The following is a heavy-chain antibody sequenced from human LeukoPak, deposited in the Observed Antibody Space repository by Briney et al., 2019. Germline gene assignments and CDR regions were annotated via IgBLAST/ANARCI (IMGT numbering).Heavy chain of an antibody. D-gene: IGHD2-8*01. CDR2: INHSGST. CDR1: GGSFSGYY. J-gene: IGHJ4*02. CDR3: ARGRNIVLMVYGPPWDY. V-gene: IGHV4-34*01. Sequence: ASETLSLTCAVYGGSFSGYYWSWIRQPPGKGLEWIGEINHSGSTNYNPSLKSRVTIPVDTSKNQFSLKLSSVTAADTAVYYCARGRNIVLMVYGPPWDYWGQGTLVTVSS.